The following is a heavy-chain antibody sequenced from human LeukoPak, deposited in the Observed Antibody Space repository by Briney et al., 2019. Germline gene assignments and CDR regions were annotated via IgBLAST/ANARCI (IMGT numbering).Heavy chain of an antibody. CDR3: ARLRRMGSEIRWYFDL. J-gene: IGHJ2*01. Sequence: SETLSLTCTVSGGSISSGGYYWSWIRQPPGKGLEWIGEINHSGSTNYNPSLKSRVTISVDTSKNQFSLKLSSVTAADTAVYYCARLRRMGSEIRWYFDLWGRGTLVTVSS. CDR2: INHSGST. V-gene: IGHV4-39*07. CDR1: GGSISSGGYY. D-gene: IGHD6-25*01.